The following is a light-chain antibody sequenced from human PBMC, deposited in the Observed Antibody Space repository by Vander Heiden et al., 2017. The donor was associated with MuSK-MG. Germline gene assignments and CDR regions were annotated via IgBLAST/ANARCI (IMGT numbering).Light chain of an antibody. CDR2: GAS. CDR1: QSVSSSY. V-gene: IGKV3-20*01. J-gene: IGKJ1*01. Sequence: EIVFTQSPGTPSLSPGERATLSCRSSQSVSSSYLAWYQQKPGQAPRLLIYGASSRATGIPDRFSGSGSGTDFTLTISRLEPEDFAVYYCQQYGSSPPWTFGQGTKVEIK. CDR3: QQYGSSPPWT.